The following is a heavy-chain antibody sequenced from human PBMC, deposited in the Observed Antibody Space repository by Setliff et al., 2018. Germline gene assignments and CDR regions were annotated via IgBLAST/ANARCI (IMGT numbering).Heavy chain of an antibody. CDR1: GYAFTGYY. CDR2: INPNSGGT. Sequence: ASVKVSCKASGYAFTGYYIHWVTQAPGQGLEWMGRINPNSGGTNYAQKFQGRVTMTRDTSISTAYMELSRLTSGDTAVYYCAKDGGEVYWGQGTLVTVSS. V-gene: IGHV1-2*06. D-gene: IGHD2-21*01. CDR3: AKDGGEVY. J-gene: IGHJ4*02.